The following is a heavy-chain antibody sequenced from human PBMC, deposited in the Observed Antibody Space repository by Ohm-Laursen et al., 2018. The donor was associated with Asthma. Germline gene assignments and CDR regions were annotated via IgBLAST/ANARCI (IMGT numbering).Heavy chain of an antibody. CDR1: GFTYSSYA. CDR2: ISGSGGST. Sequence: GSLRLSRTASGFTYSSYAMSWARQAPGKGLEWVSAISGSGGSTYYADSGKGRFTISRDNSKNTLYLQMDGLGVEDTAVYYCARDRRLGNAMIVVVRPVDAFDIWGQGTMVTVSS. CDR3: ARDRRLGNAMIVVVRPVDAFDI. J-gene: IGHJ3*02. V-gene: IGHV3-23*01. D-gene: IGHD3-22*01.